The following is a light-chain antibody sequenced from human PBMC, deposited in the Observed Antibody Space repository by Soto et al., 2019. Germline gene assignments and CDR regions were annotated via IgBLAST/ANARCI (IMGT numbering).Light chain of an antibody. Sequence: EIVLTQSPDTLSLSPGERATLSCRASQSVSSSYLAWYQQTPGQAPRLLIYGASSRATGIPDRFSGSGSGTDFTLTISRLEPEDLAVYYCQQYGSSPWTFGQGTKVEIK. J-gene: IGKJ1*01. V-gene: IGKV3-20*01. CDR1: QSVSSSY. CDR2: GAS. CDR3: QQYGSSPWT.